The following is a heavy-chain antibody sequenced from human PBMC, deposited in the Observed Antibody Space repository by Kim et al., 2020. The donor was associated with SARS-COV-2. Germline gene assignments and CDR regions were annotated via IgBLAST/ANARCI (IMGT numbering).Heavy chain of an antibody. D-gene: IGHD3-16*02. CDR1: GYPFATYY. J-gene: IGHJ4*01. V-gene: IGHV1-2*02. CDR2: INPNSGGT. CDR3: ARGDFVWGSYRLPDF. Sequence: ASVKVSCKASGYPFATYYVHWVRHVSGQALEWVGWINPNSGGTYTSPTFGGRVTLTRDASISTVYMDLSRLTSNDTAVYYCARGDFVWGSYRLPDFWGRGTLVTVSS.